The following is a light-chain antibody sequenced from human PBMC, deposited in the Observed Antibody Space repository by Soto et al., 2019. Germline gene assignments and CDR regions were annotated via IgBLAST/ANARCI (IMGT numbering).Light chain of an antibody. J-gene: IGKJ1*01. V-gene: IGKV3-11*01. CDR2: NAA. CDR3: QQRSNWPRT. CDR1: QSISSS. Sequence: EIVLTQSPVTLSLSPGERATLSCRASQSISSSLAWYQQKPGQAPRLLIYNAANRATGIPARFSGSGSGTDFTRTISSLEPEEFAVYYCQQRSNWPRTFGQGTKVEIK.